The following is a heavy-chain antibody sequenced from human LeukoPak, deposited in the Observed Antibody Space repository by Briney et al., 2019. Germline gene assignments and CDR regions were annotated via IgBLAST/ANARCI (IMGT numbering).Heavy chain of an antibody. J-gene: IGHJ4*02. Sequence: SGGSLRLSCAASGFTFSNYAMTWVRQAPGKGLEWVSAISNRGGSTNYADSVKGRFTISRDNSKNTLYLQMNSLRAEDTAVYYCAKTGYGDRYYLDYWGQGTLVTASS. V-gene: IGHV3-23*01. CDR3: AKTGYGDRYYLDY. CDR1: GFTFSNYA. D-gene: IGHD4-17*01. CDR2: ISNRGGST.